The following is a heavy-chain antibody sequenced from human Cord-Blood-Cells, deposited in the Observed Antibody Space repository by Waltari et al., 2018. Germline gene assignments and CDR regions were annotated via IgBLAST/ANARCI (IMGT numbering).Heavy chain of an antibody. CDR3: ARVTYNWNDDY. CDR2: INPNRGGT. D-gene: IGHD1-20*01. V-gene: IGHV1-2*06. CDR1: GYTFTGYY. Sequence: QVQLVQSGAEVKKPGASVKVSCKASGYTFTGYYMHWVRQAPGQGLEWMGRINPNRGGTNYAQKFQCRVTMTRDTSISTAYMELSRLRSDDTAVYYCARVTYNWNDDYWGQGTLVTVSS. J-gene: IGHJ4*02.